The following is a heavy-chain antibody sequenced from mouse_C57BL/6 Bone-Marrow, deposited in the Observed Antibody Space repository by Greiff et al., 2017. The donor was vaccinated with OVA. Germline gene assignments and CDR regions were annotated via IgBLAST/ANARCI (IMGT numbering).Heavy chain of an antibody. J-gene: IGHJ3*01. Sequence: EVQLQQSGAELVRPGASVKLSCTASGFNIKDDYMHWVKQRPEQGLEWIGWIDPENGDTEYASKFQGKATITADTSSNTAYLQLSSLTSEDTAVYYCTFIYYYGSSYGAWFAYWGQGTLVTVSA. D-gene: IGHD1-1*01. CDR3: TFIYYYGSSYGAWFAY. CDR1: GFNIKDDY. V-gene: IGHV14-4*01. CDR2: IDPENGDT.